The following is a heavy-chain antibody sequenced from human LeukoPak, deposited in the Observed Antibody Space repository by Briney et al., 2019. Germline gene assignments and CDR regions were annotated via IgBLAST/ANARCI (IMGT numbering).Heavy chain of an antibody. CDR3: ARAEGGSYLPS. CDR2: IYHSGST. D-gene: IGHD1-26*01. J-gene: IGHJ5*02. V-gene: IGHV4-38-2*01. Sequence: PSETLSLTCAVSGYSISSGYYWGWIRQPPGKGLEWIGSIYHSGSTYYNPSLKSRVTISVDTSKNQFSLKLSSVTAADTAVYYCARAEGGSYLPSWGQGTLVTVSS. CDR1: GYSISSGYY.